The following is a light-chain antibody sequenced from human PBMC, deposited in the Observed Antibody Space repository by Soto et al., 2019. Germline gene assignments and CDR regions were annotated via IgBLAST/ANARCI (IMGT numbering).Light chain of an antibody. Sequence: EIVMTQSPATLSVSPGERATLSCRASQSVSSDLAWYQQKPGQAPRLLIYGASTRATGIPARFSGVGSGTQFTLTISRLQSEDFAVSYCQQYNNWTPVTFGGGTKVEIK. CDR1: QSVSSD. J-gene: IGKJ4*01. CDR2: GAS. V-gene: IGKV3-15*01. CDR3: QQYNNWTPVT.